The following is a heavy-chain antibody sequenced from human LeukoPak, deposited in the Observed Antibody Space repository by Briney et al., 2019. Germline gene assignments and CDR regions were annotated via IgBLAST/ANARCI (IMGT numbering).Heavy chain of an antibody. CDR3: ARNREDTAMALDY. Sequence: GASVKVSCKASGYTFTGYYMHWVRQAPGQGLEWMGRINPNSGGTNYAQKFQGRVTMTRDTSISTAYMELSRLRSDDTAVYYCARNREDTAMALDYWGQGTLVTVSS. V-gene: IGHV1-2*06. J-gene: IGHJ4*02. D-gene: IGHD5-18*01. CDR2: INPNSGGT. CDR1: GYTFTGYY.